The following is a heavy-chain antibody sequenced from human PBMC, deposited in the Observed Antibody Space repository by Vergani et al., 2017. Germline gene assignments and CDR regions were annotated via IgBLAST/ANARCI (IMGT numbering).Heavy chain of an antibody. D-gene: IGHD4-11*01. V-gene: IGHV4-34*01. J-gene: IGHJ6*03. CDR3: ARVNTETNGHLYYYYYMDV. CDR2: IDHTGRP. Sequence: QVQLQQWGGGLLKPSETLSLTCVVNGGSFTSYDWTWIRQSPGEGLEWVGDIDHTGRPDSNPSLKSRLTMSVDKSRNQFSLTLNSVTATDTAIYFCARVNTETNGHLYYYYYMDVWGQGTAVTVS. CDR1: GGSFTSYD.